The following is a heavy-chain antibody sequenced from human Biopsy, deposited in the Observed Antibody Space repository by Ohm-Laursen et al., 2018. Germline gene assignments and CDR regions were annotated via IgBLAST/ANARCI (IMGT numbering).Heavy chain of an antibody. V-gene: IGHV4-34*01. J-gene: IGHJ6*02. CDR1: GESFNGYY. D-gene: IGHD3-16*01. CDR3: VRGVVSSAPSRFCALDV. CDR2: INHSGRT. Sequence: SETLSLTWAVYGESFNGYYWSWIRQTPGKGLEWIGEINHSGRTNYNPSLKSRVTISVDTSENQFSLKVRSVTAADTAVYCCVRGVVSSAPSRFCALDVWGPVATVPVSS.